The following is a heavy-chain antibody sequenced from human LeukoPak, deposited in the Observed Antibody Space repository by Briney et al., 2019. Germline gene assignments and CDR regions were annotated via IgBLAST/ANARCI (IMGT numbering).Heavy chain of an antibody. CDR3: ARAPYGSGSSYYFDY. CDR2: ISSSSSYI. D-gene: IGHD3-10*01. V-gene: IGHV3-21*01. CDR1: GFTFSSYS. J-gene: IGHJ4*02. Sequence: GGSLRLSCAASGFTFSSYSMNWVRQAPGKGLEWVSSISSSSSYIYYADSVKGRFTISRDNAKNSLYLQMNSLRAEDTAVYYCARAPYGSGSSYYFDYWGQGTLVTVSS.